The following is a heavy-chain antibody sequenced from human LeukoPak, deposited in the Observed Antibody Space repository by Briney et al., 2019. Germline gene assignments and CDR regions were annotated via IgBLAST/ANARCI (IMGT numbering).Heavy chain of an antibody. J-gene: IGHJ4*02. Sequence: TPVKVSCEASGYTFSNYGLTWVRQAPGRGLEWMGWISAYNGNTNYAQKFKDRVTMTTDTSTSTAYMELRSLTSDDTAVYYCARQVDSTMALPDYWGQGTLVTVSS. V-gene: IGHV1-18*01. D-gene: IGHD2/OR15-2a*01. CDR3: ARQVDSTMALPDY. CDR2: ISAYNGNT. CDR1: GYTFSNYG.